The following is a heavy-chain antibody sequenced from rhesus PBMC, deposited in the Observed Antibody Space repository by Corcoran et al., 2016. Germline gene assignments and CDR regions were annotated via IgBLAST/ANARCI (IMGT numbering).Heavy chain of an antibody. CDR1: GYTFTDYY. CDR3: ATSLTGDRYFDY. V-gene: IGHV1-111*02. Sequence: EVQLVQSGAEVKKPGASVKISCKASGYTFTDYYLHWVRHAPGKGLEWMGRVDPEDGEAKHSQKFQDRVTITADTSTDTAYMELSSLRSEDTAVYYCATSLTGDRYFDYWGQGVLVTVSS. CDR2: VDPEDGEA. D-gene: IGHD7-45*01. J-gene: IGHJ4*01.